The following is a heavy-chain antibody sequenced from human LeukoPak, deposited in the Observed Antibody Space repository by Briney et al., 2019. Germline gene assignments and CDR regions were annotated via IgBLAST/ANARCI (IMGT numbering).Heavy chain of an antibody. CDR2: INGDGGRT. CDR1: RFTLSSYL. D-gene: IGHD2-21*02. Sequence: PGGALRLSLVAPRFTLSSYLLHSGPPTPGEGVVWVSCINGDGGRTNYADSVKGRFTISRDNAKNTLYLQMNSLRTEDTAVYYCARMTAHAFDIWGQGTMVTVSS. J-gene: IGHJ3*02. V-gene: IGHV3-74*01. CDR3: ARMTAHAFDI.